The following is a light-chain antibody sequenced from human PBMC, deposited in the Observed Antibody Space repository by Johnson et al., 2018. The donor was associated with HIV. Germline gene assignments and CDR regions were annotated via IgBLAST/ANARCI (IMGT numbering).Light chain of an antibody. J-gene: IGLJ1*01. CDR1: SSNIGNNY. Sequence: QSVLTQPPSVSAAPGQKVTISCSGSSSNIGNNYVSWYQQLPGTAPKLLIYDNNKRPSGIPDRFSGSKSGTSATLAITGLQTGDEADYCCETWDSCLRGVFGTGTTVTVL. V-gene: IGLV1-51*01. CDR3: ETWDSCLRGV. CDR2: DNN.